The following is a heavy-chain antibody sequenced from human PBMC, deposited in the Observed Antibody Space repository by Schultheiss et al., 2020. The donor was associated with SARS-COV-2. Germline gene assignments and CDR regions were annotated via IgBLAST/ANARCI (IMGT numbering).Heavy chain of an antibody. CDR1: GGSISSGGYY. Sequence: SETLSLTCTVSGGSISSGGYYWSWIRQHPGKGLEWIGYIYYSGSTYYNPSLKSRVTISVDTPKNQFSLKLSSVTAADTAVYYCAATVTAEGDLGDLDYWGQGTLVTVSS. V-gene: IGHV4-31*03. CDR2: IYYSGST. D-gene: IGHD4-17*01. J-gene: IGHJ4*02. CDR3: AATVTAEGDLGDLDY.